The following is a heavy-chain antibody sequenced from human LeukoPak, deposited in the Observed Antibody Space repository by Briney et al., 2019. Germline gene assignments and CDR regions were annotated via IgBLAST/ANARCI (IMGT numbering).Heavy chain of an antibody. Sequence: GASVKVSCKVSGYTLTELSMHWVRQAPGKGLEWMGGFDPEDGETIYAQKFQGRVTMTRDTSTSTVYMELSSLRSEDTAVYYCARVSLDYEAFDYWGQGTLVTVSS. J-gene: IGHJ4*02. CDR1: GYTLTELS. V-gene: IGHV1-24*01. D-gene: IGHD4-17*01. CDR3: ARVSLDYEAFDY. CDR2: FDPEDGET.